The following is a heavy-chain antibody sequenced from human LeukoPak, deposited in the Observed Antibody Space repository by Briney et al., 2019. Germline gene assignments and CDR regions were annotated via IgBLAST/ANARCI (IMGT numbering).Heavy chain of an antibody. J-gene: IGHJ6*03. D-gene: IGHD6-13*01. CDR1: GGSFSGYY. CDR2: INHSGST. Sequence: PSETLSPTCAVYGGSFSGYYWSWIRQPPGKGLEWIGEINHSGSTDYNPSLKSRVTISVDTSKNQFSLKLSSVTAADTAVYYCARGQVSSSWYTYYYYYMDVWGKGTTVTVSS. V-gene: IGHV4-34*01. CDR3: ARGQVSSSWYTYYYYYMDV.